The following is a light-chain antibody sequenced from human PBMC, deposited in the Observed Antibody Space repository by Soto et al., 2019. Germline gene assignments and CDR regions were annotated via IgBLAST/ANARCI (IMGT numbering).Light chain of an antibody. CDR3: TSWTTSTTMI. V-gene: IGLV2-14*03. Sequence: QSALTQPASVSGSPVQSITISCTGTSIDIGAYNFVSWYQQHPGKAPKLMLYDVNIRPSGVSNRFSGSKSGNTASLTISGLQAEDEADYYCTSWTTSTTMIFGGGTKVTVL. J-gene: IGLJ2*01. CDR2: DVN. CDR1: SIDIGAYNF.